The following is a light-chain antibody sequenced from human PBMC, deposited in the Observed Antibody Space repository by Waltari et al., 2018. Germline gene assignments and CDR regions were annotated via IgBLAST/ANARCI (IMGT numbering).Light chain of an antibody. V-gene: IGLV1-51*02. CDR3: ATWDNSLSIGV. CDR1: SSNIGSNY. Sequence: QSVLTQPPSLSAAPGQTVTISCSGSSSNIGSNYVSWYQHVPGTAPKLLIYESSKRPSEIPDRFSGSKSGTSATLGITGLQIEDEADYHCATWDNSLSIGVFGGGTKLTVL. CDR2: ESS. J-gene: IGLJ3*02.